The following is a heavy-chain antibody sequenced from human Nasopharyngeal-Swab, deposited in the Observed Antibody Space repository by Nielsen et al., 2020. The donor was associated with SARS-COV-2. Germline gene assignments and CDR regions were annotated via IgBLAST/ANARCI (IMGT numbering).Heavy chain of an antibody. D-gene: IGHD2-2*01. CDR2: IYYSGST. CDR1: GGSTSSYY. V-gene: IGHV4-59*01. Sequence: SETLSLTCTVSGGSTSSYYWSWIRQPPGKGLEWIGYIYYSGSTNYNPSLKSRVTISVDTSKNQFSLKLTSVTAADTAVYYCASNSTSWYGSAFDIWGQGTMVTVSS. CDR3: ASNSTSWYGSAFDI. J-gene: IGHJ3*02.